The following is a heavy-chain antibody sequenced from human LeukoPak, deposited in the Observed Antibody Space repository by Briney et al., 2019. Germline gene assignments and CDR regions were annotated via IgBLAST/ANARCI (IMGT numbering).Heavy chain of an antibody. Sequence: GGSLRLSCAASGFTFTGYTINWVRQAPGKGLEWVSSTSSSSYISYADSVKGRFTISRDNAKNSVYLQINSLRAEDTAVYYCARDRGMVAFDYWGQGTLVTVSS. J-gene: IGHJ4*02. CDR3: ARDRGMVAFDY. CDR2: TSSSSYI. V-gene: IGHV3-21*01. CDR1: GFTFTGYT. D-gene: IGHD2-15*01.